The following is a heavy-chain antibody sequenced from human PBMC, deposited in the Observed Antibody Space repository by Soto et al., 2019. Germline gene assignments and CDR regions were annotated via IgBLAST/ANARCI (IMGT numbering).Heavy chain of an antibody. J-gene: IGHJ5*02. Sequence: SETLSLTCAVSGGSISSSNWWSWVRQPPGKGLEWIGEIYHSGSTNYNPSLKSRVTISVDKSKNQFSLKLSSVTAADTAVYYCARDSSVVRGVNRFWFDPWGQGTLVTVSS. V-gene: IGHV4-4*02. D-gene: IGHD3-10*01. CDR3: ARDSSVVRGVNRFWFDP. CDR2: IYHSGST. CDR1: GGSISSSNW.